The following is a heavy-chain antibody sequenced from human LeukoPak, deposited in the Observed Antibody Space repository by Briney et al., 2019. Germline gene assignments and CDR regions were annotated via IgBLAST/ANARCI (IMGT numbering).Heavy chain of an antibody. CDR1: GGSISSYY. CDR2: IYTSGST. Sequence: SETLSLTCTVSGGSISSYYWSWIRQPARKGLEWIGRIYTSGSTNYNPSLKSRVTMSVDTSKNQFSLKLSSVTAADTAEYYCARDPHGNYEHPYYYYYYMDVWGKGTTVTVSS. D-gene: IGHD1-7*01. CDR3: ARDPHGNYEHPYYYYYYMDV. V-gene: IGHV4-4*07. J-gene: IGHJ6*03.